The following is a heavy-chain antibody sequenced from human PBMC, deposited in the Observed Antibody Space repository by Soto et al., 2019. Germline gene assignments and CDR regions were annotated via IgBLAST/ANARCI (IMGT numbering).Heavy chain of an antibody. CDR1: GFTVSTKY. V-gene: IGHV3-66*01. CDR3: TRDDVYCDGGGCYGVPMDV. J-gene: IGHJ6*04. D-gene: IGHD2-15*01. Sequence: EVQLVESGGGLVQPGGSLRLSCAASGFTVSTKYMSWVRQAPGKGLEWVSLIQSGGSTYYAGSVEGRFTISRDNSENMLFLQMNSLRVEDTAMYYCTRDDVYCDGGGCYGVPMDVWGTGTTVTVSA. CDR2: IQSGGST.